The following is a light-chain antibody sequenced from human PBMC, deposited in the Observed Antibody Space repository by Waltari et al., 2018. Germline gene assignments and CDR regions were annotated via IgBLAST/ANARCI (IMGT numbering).Light chain of an antibody. CDR1: NTAVGAYNY. J-gene: IGLJ2*01. CDR3: NSYTSSSSLDGSVV. CDR2: EGS. Sequence: QSALTQPASVSGSPGQSITISCTGTNTAVGAYNYSSWFQQHPGKAPKLILYEGSNRPSGVSNRFSGSKSGHTASLTISGLQAEDEADYYCNSYTSSSSLDGSVVFGGGTKVTVL. V-gene: IGLV2-14*01.